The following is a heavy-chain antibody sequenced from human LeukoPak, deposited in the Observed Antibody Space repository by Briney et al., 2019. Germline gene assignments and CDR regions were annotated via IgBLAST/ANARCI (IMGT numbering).Heavy chain of an antibody. D-gene: IGHD2-2*01. CDR1: GFTFSSYA. J-gene: IGHJ4*02. V-gene: IGHV3-7*01. CDR2: MNQDGSEK. CDR3: ATSRQRPHCNSTSCYSYSVDDY. Sequence: EGSLRLSCAASGFTFSSYAMTWVRQAPGKGLEWVANMNQDGSEKNYVDSVKGRFTISRDNAKHSLYLQMNSLRAEDTAVYYCATSRQRPHCNSTSCYSYSVDDYWGQGTLVTVSS.